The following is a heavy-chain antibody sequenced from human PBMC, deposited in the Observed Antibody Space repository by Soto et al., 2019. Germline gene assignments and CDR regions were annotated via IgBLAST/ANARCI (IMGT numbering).Heavy chain of an antibody. V-gene: IGHV3-23*01. CDR1: GFTFSSYA. J-gene: IGHJ6*03. Sequence: QPGGSLRLSCAASGFTFSSYAMSWVRQAPGKGLEWVSAISGSGGSTYYADSVKGRFTISRDNSKDTLYLQMNSLRAEDTAVYYCAKDEVAGPKHHGYYMDVWGKGTTVTVSS. CDR3: AKDEVAGPKHHGYYMDV. D-gene: IGHD6-19*01. CDR2: ISGSGGST.